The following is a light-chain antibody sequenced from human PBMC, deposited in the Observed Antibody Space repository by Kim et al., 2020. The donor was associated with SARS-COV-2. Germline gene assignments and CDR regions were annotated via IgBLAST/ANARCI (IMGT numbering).Light chain of an antibody. CDR2: LNSDGSH. Sequence: SVKLTCTVSSGHSSDATEGHRPQQRKGPRYLMRLNSDGSHSKGDGIPDRFSGSSSGAERYLTISSLQAEDEADYYCQTWGTGTVVFGGGTQLTVL. CDR3: QTWGTGTVV. CDR1: SGHSSDA. V-gene: IGLV4-69*01. J-gene: IGLJ2*01.